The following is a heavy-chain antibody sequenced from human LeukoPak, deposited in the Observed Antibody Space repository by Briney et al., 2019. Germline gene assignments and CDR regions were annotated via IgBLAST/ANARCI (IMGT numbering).Heavy chain of an antibody. CDR1: GFTFRNYG. D-gene: IGHD3-9*01. CDR3: AKVRYFGPSAFDI. Sequence: GGSLRLSCAASGFTFRNYGMHWVRQAPGKGQDWVAVISYDGSNKYYADSVKGRFTISRDNSKNTLYLQMNSLRAEDTAVYYCAKVRYFGPSAFDIWGQGTMVTVSS. J-gene: IGHJ3*02. V-gene: IGHV3-30*18. CDR2: ISYDGSNK.